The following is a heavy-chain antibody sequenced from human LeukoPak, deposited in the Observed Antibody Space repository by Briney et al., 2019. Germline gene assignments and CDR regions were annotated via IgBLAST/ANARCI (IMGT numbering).Heavy chain of an antibody. Sequence: SVKVSCKASGGTFSSYAISWVRQALGQGLEWMGGIIPIFGTANYAQKFQGRVTITADESTSTAYMELSSLRSEDTAVYYCARTGENPPAATLYGMDVWGQGTTVTVSS. CDR3: ARTGENPPAATLYGMDV. D-gene: IGHD2-15*01. V-gene: IGHV1-69*13. CDR1: GGTFSSYA. CDR2: IIPIFGTA. J-gene: IGHJ6*02.